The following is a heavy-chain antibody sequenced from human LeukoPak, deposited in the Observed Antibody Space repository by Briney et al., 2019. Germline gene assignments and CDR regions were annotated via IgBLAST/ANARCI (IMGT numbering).Heavy chain of an antibody. CDR1: GASISSGDYH. D-gene: IGHD3-10*01. J-gene: IGHJ5*02. CDR2: IHDSGST. CDR3: ARGFGAGNYYYGWFDP. Sequence: SETLSLTCTVSGASISSGDYHWNWIRQPPGKGLVWIGFIHDSGSTYYNPSLKSRVSISRDMSKNQLSLMLSSVTAADTAVYYCARGFGAGNYYYGWFDPWGQGTLVSVSS. V-gene: IGHV4-30-4*01.